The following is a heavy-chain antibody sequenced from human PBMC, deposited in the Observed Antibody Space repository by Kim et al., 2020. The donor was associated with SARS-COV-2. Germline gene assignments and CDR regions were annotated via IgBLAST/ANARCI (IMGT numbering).Heavy chain of an antibody. CDR1: GYTFTSYA. Sequence: ASVKVSCKASGYTFTSYAMNWVRQAPGQGLEWMGWINTNTGNPTYAQGFTGRFVFSLDTSVSTAYLQISSLKAEDTAVYYCARDVPFIPGGPPYYYGMDVWGQRTTVTVSS. D-gene: IGHD2-2*01. V-gene: IGHV7-4-1*02. J-gene: IGHJ6*02. CDR3: ARDVPFIPGGPPYYYGMDV. CDR2: INTNTGNP.